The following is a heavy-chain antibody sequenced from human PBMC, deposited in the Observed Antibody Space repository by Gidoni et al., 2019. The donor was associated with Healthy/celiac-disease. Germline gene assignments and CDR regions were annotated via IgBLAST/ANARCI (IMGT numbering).Heavy chain of an antibody. D-gene: IGHD5-18*01. CDR1: GYPFTGYY. J-gene: IGHJ6*02. Sequence: QVQLVQSGAEVKKPGASVTVSCKASGYPFTGYYMHWVRQGPGQGLEWMGWINPNSGGTNYAQKFQGRVTMTRDTSISTAYMELSRLRSDDTAVYYCARDPLPQYSYGFYGMDVWGQGTTVTVSS. CDR2: INPNSGGT. CDR3: ARDPLPQYSYGFYGMDV. V-gene: IGHV1-2*02.